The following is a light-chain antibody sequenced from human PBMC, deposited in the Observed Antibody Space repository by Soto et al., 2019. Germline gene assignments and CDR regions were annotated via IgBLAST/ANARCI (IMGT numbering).Light chain of an antibody. CDR1: QTVLYSSNNKNC. CDR3: QHYCTTPPEWT. J-gene: IGKJ1*01. CDR2: WAS. V-gene: IGKV4-1*01. Sequence: DLVLTQSPDSLAVSLGERATINCKSSQTVLYSSNNKNCLAWYQQRPGQSPKVLIYWASTRESGVPDRFSGSGSGTDFTLTISSLQAEDVAIYYCQHYCTTPPEWTFGQGTKVEIK.